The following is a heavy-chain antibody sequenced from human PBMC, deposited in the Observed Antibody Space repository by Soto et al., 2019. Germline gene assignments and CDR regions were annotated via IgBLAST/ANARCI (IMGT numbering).Heavy chain of an antibody. Sequence: SETLSLTCTVSGGSISNFYWMWLRQAPGKGLEWIRFVYYSGTTDYNPSLKSRVTISVDTSKNQFSLNLRSVNAADSAVYYCARGKLELYYYGLDVWGQGTTVTVSS. CDR1: GGSISNFY. V-gene: IGHV4-59*01. D-gene: IGHD1-7*01. CDR3: ARGKLELYYYGLDV. J-gene: IGHJ6*02. CDR2: VYYSGTT.